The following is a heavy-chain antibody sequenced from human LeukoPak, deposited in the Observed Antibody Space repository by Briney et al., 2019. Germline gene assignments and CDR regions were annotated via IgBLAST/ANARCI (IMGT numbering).Heavy chain of an antibody. Sequence: GGSLRLSCVASGFTFSSYSMNWVRQAPGKGLEWVTFIRYDGSNKYYADSVKGRFTISRDNSKTTLYLQMNSLRTEDTAVYYCAKEKAAAGAFDYWGQGTLVTVSS. CDR1: GFTFSSYS. D-gene: IGHD6-13*01. CDR3: AKEKAAAGAFDY. CDR2: IRYDGSNK. J-gene: IGHJ4*02. V-gene: IGHV3-30*02.